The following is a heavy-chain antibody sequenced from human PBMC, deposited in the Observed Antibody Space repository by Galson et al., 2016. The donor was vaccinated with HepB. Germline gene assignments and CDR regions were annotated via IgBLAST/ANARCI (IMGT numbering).Heavy chain of an antibody. Sequence: KVSCKASGYTFTRYHMHWVRQAPGQGLEWMGVINPSGGTTTYAQKFQGRVTMTRDTSTSTVYMDLSRLRSEDTAVYYCARTSLESLSAFDYWGQGTLVTVSS. CDR2: INPSGGTT. D-gene: IGHD1-1*01. J-gene: IGHJ4*02. CDR3: ARTSLESLSAFDY. V-gene: IGHV1-46*01. CDR1: GYTFTRYH.